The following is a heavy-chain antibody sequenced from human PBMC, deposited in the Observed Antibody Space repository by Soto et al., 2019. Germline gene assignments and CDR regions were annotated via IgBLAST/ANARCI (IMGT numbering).Heavy chain of an antibody. Sequence: EVQLLESGGGLVQPGGSLRLSCAASGLTFNSYAMSWVRQAPRKGLEWVSITSGGGGTTYYADSGKGRFAISRDNSKNTLYLEMNSLRAKDTAVYFCANRYHTTTSCFDYWGQGTLVTVSS. J-gene: IGHJ4*02. CDR1: GLTFNSYA. CDR2: TSGGGGTT. CDR3: ANRYHTTTSCFDY. D-gene: IGHD2-2*01. V-gene: IGHV3-23*01.